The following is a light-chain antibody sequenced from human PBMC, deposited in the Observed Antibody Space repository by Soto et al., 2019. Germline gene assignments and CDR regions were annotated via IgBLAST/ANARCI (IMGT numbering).Light chain of an antibody. Sequence: DIEVTQSPSSVSASVGDRITITCRASQDIGGRLAWVPPKPGKAPQYLSQAASLLQSGVPSRFSGSGSGTEFILTINHRQPSYFASYVFLQVYSFPRTFGLGTKVDI. V-gene: IGKV1-12*01. J-gene: IGKJ1*01. CDR2: AAS. CDR3: LQVYSFPRT. CDR1: QDIGGR.